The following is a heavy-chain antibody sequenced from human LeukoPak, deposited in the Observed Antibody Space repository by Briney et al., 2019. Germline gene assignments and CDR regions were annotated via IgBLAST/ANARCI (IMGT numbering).Heavy chain of an antibody. V-gene: IGHV3-23*01. Sequence: GGALRLSCAASGFTFSSYAMSWVRQAPGKGLEWVSAISGSGGSTYYADSVKGRFTISRDNSKNTLYLQMDSLRAEDTAVYYCAKDEYFDWLFVYWGQGTLVTVSS. CDR1: GFTFSSYA. D-gene: IGHD3-9*01. CDR3: AKDEYFDWLFVY. J-gene: IGHJ4*02. CDR2: ISGSGGST.